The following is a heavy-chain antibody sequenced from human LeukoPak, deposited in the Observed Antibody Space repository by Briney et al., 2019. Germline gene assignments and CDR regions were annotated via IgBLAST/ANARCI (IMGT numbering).Heavy chain of an antibody. Sequence: ASVKVSCKASGYTFTGYYMHWVRQAPGQGLEWMGWINPNSGGTNYARKFQGRVTMTRDTSISTAYMELSRLRSDDTAVYYCARALIPYCSGGSCPNWFDPWGQGTLVTVSS. CDR2: INPNSGGT. CDR1: GYTFTGYY. J-gene: IGHJ5*02. D-gene: IGHD2-15*01. V-gene: IGHV1-2*02. CDR3: ARALIPYCSGGSCPNWFDP.